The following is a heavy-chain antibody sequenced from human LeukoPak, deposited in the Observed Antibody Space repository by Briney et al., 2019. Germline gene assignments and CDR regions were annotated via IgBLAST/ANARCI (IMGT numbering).Heavy chain of an antibody. CDR1: GFNLSSYW. D-gene: IGHD3-22*01. Sequence: GGSLRLSCSASGFNLSSYWMSWVRQAPGKGLEGVANIKQEESEKYYVDSVKGRFTISRDNAKNSLYLQMNSLRAEDTAVYYCARDTYYYDSSGPTDWGQGTLVTVSS. CDR3: ARDTYYYDSSGPTD. V-gene: IGHV3-7*01. J-gene: IGHJ4*02. CDR2: IKQEESEK.